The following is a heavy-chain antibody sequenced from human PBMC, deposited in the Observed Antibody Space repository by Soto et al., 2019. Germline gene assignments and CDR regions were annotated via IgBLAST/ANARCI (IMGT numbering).Heavy chain of an antibody. CDR1: GFTFSSYA. CDR2: ISGSGGST. D-gene: IGHD6-19*01. Sequence: EVQLLESGGGLVQPGGSLRLSCAASGFTFSSYAMSWVRQAPGKGLEWVSAISGSGGSTYYADSVKGRFTISRDNSKITLYLQMNSLRAEYTAVSYCARARRAVAGTGRHYWGQGTLVTVSS. V-gene: IGHV3-23*01. J-gene: IGHJ4*02. CDR3: ARARRAVAGTGRHY.